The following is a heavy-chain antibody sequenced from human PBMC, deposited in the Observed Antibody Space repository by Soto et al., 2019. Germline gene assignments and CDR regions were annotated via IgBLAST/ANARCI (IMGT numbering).Heavy chain of an antibody. CDR1: GFTFDVYA. Sequence: EVQLVESGGGWVQPGRSLRLSCAASGFTFDVYAMHWVRQAPGNGLEWVSGINYNSGSVGDADSVKGRYTISRDNGKNSLYLQMNSLRAEDTAVYYCAKDISLRGWVYLVVEYWGQGTLVTVSP. J-gene: IGHJ4*02. V-gene: IGHV3-9*01. D-gene: IGHD6-13*01. CDR2: INYNSGSV. CDR3: AKDISLRGWVYLVVEY.